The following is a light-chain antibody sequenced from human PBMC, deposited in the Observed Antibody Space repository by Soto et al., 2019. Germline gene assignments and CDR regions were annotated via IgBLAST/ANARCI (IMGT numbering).Light chain of an antibody. CDR3: SSYTSSSTLVG. J-gene: IGLJ2*01. CDR2: S. CDR1: SSDVGGYNY. Sequence: QSALTQPASVSGSPGQSITISCTGTSSDVGGYNYVSWYQQHPGKAPKLISNRPSGVSNRFSGSKSGNTASLTISGLQAEDEADYYCSSYTSSSTLVGFGGGTKLTVL. V-gene: IGLV2-14*01.